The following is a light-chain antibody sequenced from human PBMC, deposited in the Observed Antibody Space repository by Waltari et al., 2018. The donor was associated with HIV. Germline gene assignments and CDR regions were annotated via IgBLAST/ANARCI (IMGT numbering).Light chain of an antibody. J-gene: IGLJ3*02. CDR3: SAWDDGLDGLLV. Sequence: HSVLTQPPSASGTPGQRVTISCSGRSSNIGSNEVDWYQQLPGTAPKLLIYRNDQRPSGVPDRFSGTKSGTSASLAISGLRSEDEADYYCSAWDDGLDGLLVFGGGTKLTVL. V-gene: IGLV1-47*01. CDR1: SSNIGSNE. CDR2: RND.